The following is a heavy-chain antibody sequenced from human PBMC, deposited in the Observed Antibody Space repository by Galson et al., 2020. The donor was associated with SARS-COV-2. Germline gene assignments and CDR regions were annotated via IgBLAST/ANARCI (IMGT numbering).Heavy chain of an antibody. CDR3: ARQSTGYSGSYRLFEH. J-gene: IGHJ4*02. V-gene: IGHV5-51*01. Sequence: GGSLRLSCKGSGYSFTSYWIGWVRQMPGKGLEWMGIIYPADSDTRYSPSFQGQVTISVDKSTSTAYLQWSSLKASDTAMYYCARQSTGYSGSYRLFEHWGQGTLVTGSS. CDR2: IYPADSDT. CDR1: GYSFTSYW. D-gene: IGHD1-26*01.